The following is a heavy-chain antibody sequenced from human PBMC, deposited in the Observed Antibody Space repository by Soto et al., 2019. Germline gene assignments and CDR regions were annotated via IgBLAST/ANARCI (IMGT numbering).Heavy chain of an antibody. V-gene: IGHV3-23*01. D-gene: IGHD3-10*01. CDR3: AKAVSITMVRGVPLGCFDY. Sequence: GGSLRLSCAASGFTFSSYAMSWVRQAPGKGLEWVSAISGSGGSTYYADSVKGRFTISRDNSKNTLYLQMNSLRAEDTAVYYCAKAVSITMVRGVPLGCFDYWGQGTLVTVSS. J-gene: IGHJ4*02. CDR1: GFTFSSYA. CDR2: ISGSGGST.